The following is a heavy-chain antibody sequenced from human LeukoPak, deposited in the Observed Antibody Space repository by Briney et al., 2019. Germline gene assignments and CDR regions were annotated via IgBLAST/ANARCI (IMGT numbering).Heavy chain of an antibody. CDR3: ARGIVVVVAATPGGWFDP. V-gene: IGHV4-39*01. CDR2: IYYSGST. Sequence: PSETLSLTCTVSGGSISSSSYYWGCIRQPPGKGLEWNGSIYYSGSTYYNPSLKSRVTISVDTSKNQFSLKLSSVTAADTAVYYCARGIVVVVAATPGGWFDPWGQGTLVTVSS. J-gene: IGHJ5*02. D-gene: IGHD2-15*01. CDR1: GGSISSSSYY.